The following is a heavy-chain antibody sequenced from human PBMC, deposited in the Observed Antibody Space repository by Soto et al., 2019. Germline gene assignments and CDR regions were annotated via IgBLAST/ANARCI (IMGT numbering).Heavy chain of an antibody. J-gene: IGHJ4*02. D-gene: IGHD3-10*01. CDR1: GFTFSSYA. Sequence: PGGSLRLSGAASGFTFSSYAMSWVRQAPGKGVEWVAAISGSGGSTYYADSVKGRFTISRDNSKNTLYLQMNSLRAEDTAVYYCATDPDDRNGEIGYLDYWGQGISVTVSS. V-gene: IGHV3-23*01. CDR2: ISGSGGST. CDR3: ATDPDDRNGEIGYLDY.